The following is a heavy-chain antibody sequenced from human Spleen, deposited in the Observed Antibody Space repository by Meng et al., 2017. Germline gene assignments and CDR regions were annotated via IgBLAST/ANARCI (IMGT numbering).Heavy chain of an antibody. CDR2: IIHGGSP. CDR3: ARRPTGIDY. CDR1: GGSLSGAY. V-gene: IGHV4-34*12. J-gene: IGHJ4*02. Sequence: QVQLQQWGAGLLKPSETLSLTCAVNGGSLSGAYWNWIRQPPGKGLEWIGEIIHGGSPSYNPSLKSRVTISIDTSKNQLCLMLSSVTAADTAVYYCARRPTGIDYWGQGTLVTVSS. D-gene: IGHD2-8*02.